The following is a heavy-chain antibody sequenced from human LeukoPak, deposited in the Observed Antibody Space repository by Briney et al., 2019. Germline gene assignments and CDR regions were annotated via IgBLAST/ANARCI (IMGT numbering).Heavy chain of an antibody. CDR2: ISYDGINK. CDR3: ARDGDDLNSPMDSTIFDY. CDR1: GFTFTIYA. J-gene: IGHJ4*02. D-gene: IGHD3-3*01. Sequence: GGSLRLSCAASGFTFTIYAMHWVRQAPAKGLEWVAVISYDGINKYCVDSVKGRFTISRDNSKNTLYLQMNSLRAEDTAVYYCARDGDDLNSPMDSTIFDYWGQGTLVTVSS. V-gene: IGHV3-30-3*01.